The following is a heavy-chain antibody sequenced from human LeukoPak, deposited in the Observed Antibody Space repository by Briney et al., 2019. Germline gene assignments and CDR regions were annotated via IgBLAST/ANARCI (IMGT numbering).Heavy chain of an antibody. J-gene: IGHJ4*02. CDR3: ARFPLGRGNIWVYFDY. CDR2: IYYSGST. V-gene: IGHV4-39*01. Sequence: TETLSLTCTVSGGSISSSSYYWGWIRQPPGKELEWIGSIYYSGSTYYNPSLKSRVTISVDTSKNQFSLKLSSVTAADTAVYYCARFPLGRGNIWVYFDYWGQGTLVTVSS. D-gene: IGHD3-16*01. CDR1: GGSISSSSYY.